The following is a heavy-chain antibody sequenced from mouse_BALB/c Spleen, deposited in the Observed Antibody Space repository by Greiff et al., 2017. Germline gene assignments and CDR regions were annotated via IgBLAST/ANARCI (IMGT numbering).Heavy chain of an antibody. D-gene: IGHD2-1*01. CDR2: IRSKSNNYAT. CDR3: VRRGNYGNYYWYFDV. Sequence: EVKLVESGGGLVQPKGSLKLSCAASGFTFNTYAMNWVRQAPGKGLEWVARIRSKSNNYATYYADSVKDRFTISRDDSQSMLYLQMNNLKTEDTAMYYCVRRGNYGNYYWYFDVWGAGTTVTVSS. CDR1: GFTFNTYA. J-gene: IGHJ1*01. V-gene: IGHV10-1*02.